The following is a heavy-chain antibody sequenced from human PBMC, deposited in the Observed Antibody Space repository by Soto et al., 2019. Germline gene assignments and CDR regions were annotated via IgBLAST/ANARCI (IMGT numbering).Heavy chain of an antibody. D-gene: IGHD6-13*01. J-gene: IGHJ6*02. V-gene: IGHV3-21*01. CDR2: ISSSSSYI. CDR1: GFTFSSYS. Sequence: PGGSLRLSCAASGFTFSSYSMNWVRQAPGKGLEWVSSISSSSSYIYYADSVKGRFTISRDNAKNSLYLQMNSLRAEDTAVYYCARDRGIAAHNYYYYYGMDVWGQGTLVTVYS. CDR3: ARDRGIAAHNYYYYYGMDV.